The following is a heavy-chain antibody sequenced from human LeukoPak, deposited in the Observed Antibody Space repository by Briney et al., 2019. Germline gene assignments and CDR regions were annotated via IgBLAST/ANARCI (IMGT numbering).Heavy chain of an antibody. Sequence: GGSLRLSCATSGFTFSGHYMAWIRQAPGKGLEWISYISNNNRYTNYADSVKGRFTISRDNSKNTLFLQMNSLRAEDTAVYYCAKDSHDYGGDLDYWGQGTLVTVSS. D-gene: IGHD4-23*01. CDR1: GFTFSGHY. J-gene: IGHJ4*02. V-gene: IGHV3-11*05. CDR2: ISNNNRYT. CDR3: AKDSHDYGGDLDY.